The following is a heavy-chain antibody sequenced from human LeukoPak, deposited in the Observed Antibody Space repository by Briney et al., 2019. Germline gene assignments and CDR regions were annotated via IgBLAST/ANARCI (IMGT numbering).Heavy chain of an antibody. J-gene: IGHJ4*02. Sequence: SETLSLTCAVYGGSFSGYYWSWIRQPPGKGLEWIWEINHSGSTNYNPSLKSRVTISVDTSKNQFSLKLSSVTAADTAVYYCARSSSGWHFDYWGQGTLVTVSS. CDR1: GGSFSGYY. V-gene: IGHV4-34*01. CDR2: INHSGST. CDR3: ARSSSGWHFDY. D-gene: IGHD6-19*01.